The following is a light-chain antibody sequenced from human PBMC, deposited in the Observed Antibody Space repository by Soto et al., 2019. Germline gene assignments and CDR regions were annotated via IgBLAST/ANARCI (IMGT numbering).Light chain of an antibody. J-gene: IGKJ1*01. CDR1: QRIYTY. Sequence: DIPMTQSPSSLSASVGDTVTITCRASQRIYTYLNWYQQKLGKAPNLLIYAASTLQSGVPSRFSGSGSGTDFTLTITSLQPEDFATYYCQQSYGSPRTFGQGTKVEIK. V-gene: IGKV1-39*01. CDR2: AAS. CDR3: QQSYGSPRT.